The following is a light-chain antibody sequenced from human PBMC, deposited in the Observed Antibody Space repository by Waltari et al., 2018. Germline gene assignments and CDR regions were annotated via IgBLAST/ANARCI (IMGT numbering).Light chain of an antibody. V-gene: IGLV3-25*03. CDR3: QSADRSSTPI. CDR2: KDS. Sequence: SDELTQPPSVSVSPGQTATITCSGDALPKQYADWYQRKAGQAPVLIKYKDSERPSGIPERFSGSRSGTTVTFTIHGVQAEDDADYFCQSADRSSTPIFGGGTKLTVL. J-gene: IGLJ2*01. CDR1: ALPKQY.